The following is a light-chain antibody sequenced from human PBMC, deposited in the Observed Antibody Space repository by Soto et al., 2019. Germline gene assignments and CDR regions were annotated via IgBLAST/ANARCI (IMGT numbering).Light chain of an antibody. V-gene: IGKV1-5*03. CDR2: EAS. Sequence: DMPMTQSPSTLSASIGDRVTITCRASRNIKNWLAWYQQKRGKAPKVLIYEASTLESGVPSRFSGSGFGTEYTLTISSVQPDDFATYYCQQYNAYFGQGTRLEIK. CDR3: QQYNAY. J-gene: IGKJ2*01. CDR1: RNIKNW.